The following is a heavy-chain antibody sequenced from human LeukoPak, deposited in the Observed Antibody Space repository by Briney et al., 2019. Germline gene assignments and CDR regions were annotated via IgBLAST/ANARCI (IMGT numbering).Heavy chain of an antibody. Sequence: SETPSLTCTVSGGSISSGDYYWSWIRQPPGKGLEWIGYVYYSGSTYYNPSLKSRVTISVDTSKNQFSLKLSSVTAADTAVYYCARGGWATAPSDYWGQGTLVTVSS. V-gene: IGHV4-30-4*01. CDR3: ARGGWATAPSDY. CDR1: GGSISSGDYY. CDR2: VYYSGST. D-gene: IGHD5-12*01. J-gene: IGHJ4*02.